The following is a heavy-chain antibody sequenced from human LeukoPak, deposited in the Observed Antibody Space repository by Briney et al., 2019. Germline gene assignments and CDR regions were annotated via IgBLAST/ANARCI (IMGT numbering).Heavy chain of an antibody. J-gene: IGHJ4*02. CDR2: INSDGSST. V-gene: IGHV3-74*01. CDR3: ARGRITMVQGVIITSYYFDY. D-gene: IGHD3-10*01. Sequence: SGGSLRLSCAASGFTFSSYWMHWVRQAPGKGLVWVSRINSDGSSTIYAGSVKGRFTISRDNAKNTLYLQMNSLRAEDTAVYYCARGRITMVQGVIITSYYFDYWGQGTLVTVSS. CDR1: GFTFSSYW.